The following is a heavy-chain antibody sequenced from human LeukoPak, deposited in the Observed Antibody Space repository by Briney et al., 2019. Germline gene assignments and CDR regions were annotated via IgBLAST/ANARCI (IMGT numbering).Heavy chain of an antibody. CDR2: INPNSGGT. Sequence: ASVKVSCKASGYSFTAFYLHWVRQAPGQGLEWMGWINPNSGGTNYAQKFQGRVTMTRDTSISTAYMELSRLRSDDTAVYYCARDRGSYFSDASDIWGQGTMVTVSS. CDR3: ARDRGSYFSDASDI. V-gene: IGHV1-2*02. J-gene: IGHJ3*02. CDR1: GYSFTAFY. D-gene: IGHD1-26*01.